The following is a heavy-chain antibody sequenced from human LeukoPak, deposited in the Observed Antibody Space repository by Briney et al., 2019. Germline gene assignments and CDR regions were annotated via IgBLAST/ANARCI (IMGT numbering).Heavy chain of an antibody. V-gene: IGHV1-2*02. CDR3: ARPMDDFWSGYLDHYYYYMDV. CDR2: INPNSGGT. CDR1: GYTFTGYY. D-gene: IGHD3-3*01. J-gene: IGHJ6*03. Sequence: SVKVSCKSSGYTFTGYYMHWVRQAPGQGLEWMGWINPNSGGTNYAQKFQGRVTMTRDTSISTAYMELSRLRSDDTAVYYCARPMDDFWSGYLDHYYYYMDVWGKGTTVTVSS.